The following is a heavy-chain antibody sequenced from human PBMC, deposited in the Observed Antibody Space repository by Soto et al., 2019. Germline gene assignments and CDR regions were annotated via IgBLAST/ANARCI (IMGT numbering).Heavy chain of an antibody. V-gene: IGHV3-30-3*01. D-gene: IGHD2-21*02. CDR1: GFTFSSYA. J-gene: IGHJ3*02. Sequence: PGGSLRLSCAASGFTFSSYAMHWVRQAPGKGLEWVAVISYDGSNKYYADSVKGRFTISRDNSKNTLYLQMNSLRAEDTAVYYCAGEIDIVVVTVDIWGQGTMVTVSS. CDR3: AGEIDIVVVTVDI. CDR2: ISYDGSNK.